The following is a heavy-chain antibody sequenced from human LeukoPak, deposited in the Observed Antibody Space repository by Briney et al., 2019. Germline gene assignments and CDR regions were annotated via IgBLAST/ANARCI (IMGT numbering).Heavy chain of an antibody. CDR2: INPSGGST. D-gene: IGHD3-10*01. CDR1: GYTFTSYY. V-gene: IGHV1-46*01. Sequence: ASVKVSCKASGYTFTSYYMHWVRQAPGQGLEWKGIINPSGGSTSYAQKFQGRVTMTRDTSTSTVYMELSSLRSEDTAVYYCARPRLWFGGSRGAFDIWGQGTMVTVSS. J-gene: IGHJ3*02. CDR3: ARPRLWFGGSRGAFDI.